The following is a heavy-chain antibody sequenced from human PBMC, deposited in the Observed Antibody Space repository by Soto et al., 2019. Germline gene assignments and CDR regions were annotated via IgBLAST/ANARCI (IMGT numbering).Heavy chain of an antibody. V-gene: IGHV3-23*01. CDR2: ISGSGGST. CDR1: GFTISSYA. J-gene: IGHJ6*02. Sequence: EVQLLESGGGLVQPGGSLRLSCAASGFTISSYAMSWVRQAPGKGLEWVSAISGSGGSTYYADSVKGRFTISRDNSKNTLYLQMNSLRAEDTAVYYCAKWIDSSKSGSPYYYYGMDVWGQGTTVTVSS. CDR3: AKWIDSSKSGSPYYYYGMDV. D-gene: IGHD3-22*01.